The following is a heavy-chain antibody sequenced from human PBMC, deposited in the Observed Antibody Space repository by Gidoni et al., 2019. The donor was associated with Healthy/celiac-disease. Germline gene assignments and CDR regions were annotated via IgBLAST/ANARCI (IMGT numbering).Heavy chain of an antibody. Sequence: EVQLLESGGGLVQPGGSLRLSCAASGFPFSSYAMSWVRQAPGKGLEWVSAISGSGGSTYYADSVKGRFTISRDNSKNTLYLQMNSLRAEDTAVYYCAKDRISYYDSSGYYPTSGMDVWGQGTTVTVSS. J-gene: IGHJ6*02. V-gene: IGHV3-23*01. CDR2: ISGSGGST. CDR1: GFPFSSYA. D-gene: IGHD3-22*01. CDR3: AKDRISYYDSSGYYPTSGMDV.